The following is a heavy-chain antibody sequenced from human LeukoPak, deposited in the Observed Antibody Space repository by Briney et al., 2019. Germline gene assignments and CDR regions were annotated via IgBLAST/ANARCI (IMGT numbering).Heavy chain of an antibody. Sequence: ASVKVSCKASGYTFTSYGISWVRQAPGQGLEWMGWISAYNGNTNYAQKFQGRVTMTRDTSISTAYMELSRLRSDDTAVYYCAPSSGHGGSDYWGQGTLVTVSS. CDR3: APSSGHGGSDY. D-gene: IGHD6-19*01. CDR1: GYTFTSYG. CDR2: ISAYNGNT. J-gene: IGHJ4*02. V-gene: IGHV1-18*01.